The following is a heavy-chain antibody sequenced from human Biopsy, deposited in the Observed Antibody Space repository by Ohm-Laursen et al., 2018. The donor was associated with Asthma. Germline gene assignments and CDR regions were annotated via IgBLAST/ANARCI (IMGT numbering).Heavy chain of an antibody. V-gene: IGHV4-39*02. CDR3: ARAVSSSSYWYFDL. Sequence: GTLSLTCIVSGDAMSTSGSYWGLIRQSPGKGLEWIGSIYYSGRTYYNPSLESRVTISADTSKNHFSLKVTSVTAADTAVYYCARAVSSSSYWYFDLWGRGDLVTVSS. CDR1: GDAMSTSGSY. J-gene: IGHJ2*01. D-gene: IGHD6-6*01. CDR2: IYYSGRT.